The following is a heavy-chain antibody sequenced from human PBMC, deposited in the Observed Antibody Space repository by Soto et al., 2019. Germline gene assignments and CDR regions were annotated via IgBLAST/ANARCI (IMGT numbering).Heavy chain of an antibody. D-gene: IGHD3-10*01. CDR3: ARGGLRPVWFGESGYHPLDY. J-gene: IGHJ4*02. CDR2: IYYSGST. Sequence: PSETLSLTCTVSGGSISSGGYYWSWIRQHPGKGLEWIGYIYYSGSTYYNPSLKSRVTISVDTSKNQFSLKLSSVTAADTAVYYCARGGLRPVWFGESGYHPLDYWGQGTLVTVSS. CDR1: GGSISSGGYY. V-gene: IGHV4-31*03.